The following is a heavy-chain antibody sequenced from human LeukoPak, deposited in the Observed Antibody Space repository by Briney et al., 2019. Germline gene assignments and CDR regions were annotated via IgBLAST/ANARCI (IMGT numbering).Heavy chain of an antibody. Sequence: SETLSLTCTVSGGSISSSPYFWGWIRQPPGKGLEWIGSIYYSGITYYNPSLKSRVTISVDTSKNQFSLKLSSVTAADTAVYYCAGGVGSGWYHYFDYWGQGTLVTVSS. J-gene: IGHJ4*02. D-gene: IGHD6-19*01. CDR3: AGGVGSGWYHYFDY. CDR2: IYYSGIT. CDR1: GGSISSSPYF. V-gene: IGHV4-39*07.